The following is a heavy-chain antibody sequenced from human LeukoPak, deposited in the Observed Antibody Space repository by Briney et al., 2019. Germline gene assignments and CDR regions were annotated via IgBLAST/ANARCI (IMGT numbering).Heavy chain of an antibody. Sequence: GGSLRLSCSASGFIFSGYEMNWVRQAPGKGLEWVSYISSSGTTRYYADSVKGRLTISRDNAKNSLYLQMNSLRDEDTAVYYCARGSSLGGSWFDPWGQGTLVTVSS. CDR3: ARGSSLGGSWFDP. D-gene: IGHD2-2*01. V-gene: IGHV3-48*03. CDR2: ISSSGTTR. CDR1: GFIFSGYE. J-gene: IGHJ5*02.